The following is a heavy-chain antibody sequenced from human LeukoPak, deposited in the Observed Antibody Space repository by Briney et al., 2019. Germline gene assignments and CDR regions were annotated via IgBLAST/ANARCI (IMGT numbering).Heavy chain of an antibody. CDR2: ISSSSSYI. CDR3: ARDRSIDSSGYYYVVRPFDY. D-gene: IGHD3-22*01. V-gene: IGHV3-21*01. Sequence: GGSLRLSCAASGFTFSSYSMNWVRQAPGKGLEWVSSISSSSSYIFYADSVKGRFTISRDNAKNSLYLQMNSLRAEDTAVYYCARDRSIDSSGYYYVVRPFDYWGQGTLVTVSS. J-gene: IGHJ4*02. CDR1: GFTFSSYS.